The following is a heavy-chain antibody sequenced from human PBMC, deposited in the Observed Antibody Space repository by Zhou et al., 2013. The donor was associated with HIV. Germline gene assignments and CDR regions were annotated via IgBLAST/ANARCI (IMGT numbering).Heavy chain of an antibody. J-gene: IGHJ6*03. CDR3: ARDGRYSADDQYYYQYHYMDV. D-gene: IGHD5-12*01. CDR2: INAGNGNT. Sequence: QVQFVQSGAEMRKPGASVKVSCKASGYTFSHYPISWVRQAPGQGLEWMGWINAGNGNTKYSETFQGRITITRDTSASTAYMELSSLRSDDTAIYYCARDGRYSADDQYYYQYHYMDVWAKGPRSPSP. CDR1: GYTFSHYP. V-gene: IGHV1-3*01.